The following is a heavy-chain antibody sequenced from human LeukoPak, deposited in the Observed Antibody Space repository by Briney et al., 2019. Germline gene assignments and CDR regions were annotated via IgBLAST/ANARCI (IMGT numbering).Heavy chain of an antibody. CDR2: ISGSGGST. CDR3: ANYYGSSGYYYQGPFDC. D-gene: IGHD3-22*01. V-gene: IGHV3-23*01. Sequence: GGSLRLSCAASGFTFSSYAMSWVRQAPGKGLEWVSAISGSGGSTYYADSVKGRFTISRDNSKNTLYPQMNSLRAEDTAVYYCANYYGSSGYYYQGPFDCWGQGTLVTVSS. CDR1: GFTFSSYA. J-gene: IGHJ4*02.